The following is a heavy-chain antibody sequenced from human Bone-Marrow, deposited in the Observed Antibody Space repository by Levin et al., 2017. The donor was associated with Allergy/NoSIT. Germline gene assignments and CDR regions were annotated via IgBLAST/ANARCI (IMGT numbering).Heavy chain of an antibody. CDR2: IKQDGSEK. D-gene: IGHD3-22*01. V-gene: IGHV3-7*01. J-gene: IGHJ6*02. CDR3: ARARHVVSFYYYGMDV. Sequence: GGSLRLSCAASGFTFSSYWMSWVRQAPGKGLEWVANIKQDGSEKYYVDSVKGRFTISRDNAKNSLYLQMNSLRAEDTAVYYCARARHVVSFYYYGMDVWGQGTTVTVSS. CDR1: GFTFSSYW.